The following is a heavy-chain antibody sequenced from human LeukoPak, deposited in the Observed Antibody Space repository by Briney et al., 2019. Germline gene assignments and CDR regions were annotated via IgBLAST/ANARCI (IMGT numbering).Heavy chain of an antibody. CDR1: GASISSYY. J-gene: IGHJ4*02. Sequence: PSETLSLTCTVSGASISSYYWSWIRQPPGKGLEWIGDIYYSGSIKYNPSLKSRVTMSVDTSKNQFSPKLSSVTAADTAIYYCARENPSGYYNRPIDYWGQGTLVTVSS. V-gene: IGHV4-59*01. CDR2: IYYSGSI. CDR3: ARENPSGYYNRPIDY. D-gene: IGHD3-22*01.